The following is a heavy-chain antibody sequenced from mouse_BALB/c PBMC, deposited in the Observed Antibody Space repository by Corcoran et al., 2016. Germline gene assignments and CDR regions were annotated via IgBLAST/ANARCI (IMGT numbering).Heavy chain of an antibody. CDR1: GFNIKDTY. Sequence: EVQLQQSGAELVKPGASVKLYCTASGFNIKDTYMHWGKQRPEQGLEWIGRIDPANGNTKYDPKFQGKATITADTSSNTAYLQLSSLTSEDTAVYYCANWDCYLDVWGAGTTVTVSS. V-gene: IGHV14-3*02. CDR2: IDPANGNT. J-gene: IGHJ1*01. CDR3: ANWDCYLDV. D-gene: IGHD4-1*01.